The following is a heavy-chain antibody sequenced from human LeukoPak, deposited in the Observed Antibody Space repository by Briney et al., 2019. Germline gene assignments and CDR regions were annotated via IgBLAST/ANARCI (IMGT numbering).Heavy chain of an antibody. CDR3: ARGWRYGDY. Sequence: SETLSLTCAVYGGSFSGYYWSWIRQPPGKGLEWIGEINHSGSTNYNPSLKSRVTISVDTSKNQFSLKLSSVTAADTAVYYCARGWRYGDYWGQGTLVTVSS. CDR2: INHSGST. CDR1: GGSFSGYY. J-gene: IGHJ4*02. D-gene: IGHD1-1*01. V-gene: IGHV4-34*01.